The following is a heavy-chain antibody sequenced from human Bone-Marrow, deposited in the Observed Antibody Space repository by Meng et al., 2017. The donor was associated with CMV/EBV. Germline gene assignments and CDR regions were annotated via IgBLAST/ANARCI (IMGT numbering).Heavy chain of an antibody. CDR2: IRYDGSNK. CDR1: GFTFSSYG. J-gene: IGHJ6*02. CDR3: AREYRGSYPYYYYGMDV. V-gene: IGHV3-30*02. Sequence: GESLKISCAASGFTFSSYGMHWVRQAPGKGLEWVAFIRYDGSNKYYADSVKGRFTISRDNSKNTLYLQMNSLRAEDTAVYYCAREYRGSYPYYYYGMDVWGQGTTVTVSS. D-gene: IGHD1-26*01.